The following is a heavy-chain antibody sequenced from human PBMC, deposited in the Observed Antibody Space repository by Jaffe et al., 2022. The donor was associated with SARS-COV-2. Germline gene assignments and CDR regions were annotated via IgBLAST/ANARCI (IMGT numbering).Heavy chain of an antibody. V-gene: IGHV2-26*01. D-gene: IGHD3-3*01. CDR2: IFSNDEK. J-gene: IGHJ4*02. Sequence: QVTLKESGPVLVKPTETLTLTCTVSGFSLSNARMGVSWIRQPPGKALEWLAHIFSNDEKSYSTSLKSRLTISKDTSKSQVVLTMTNMDPVDTATYYCARMPDDFWSGYKYYFDYWGQGTLVTVSS. CDR1: GFSLSNARMG. CDR3: ARMPDDFWSGYKYYFDY.